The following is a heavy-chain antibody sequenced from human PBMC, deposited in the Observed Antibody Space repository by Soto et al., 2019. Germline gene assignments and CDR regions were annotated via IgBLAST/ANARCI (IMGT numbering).Heavy chain of an antibody. D-gene: IGHD6-19*01. CDR3: AREGNGWYFWFDP. V-gene: IGHV3-21*01. CDR2: ISSSSSYI. J-gene: IGHJ5*02. Sequence: DVQLVESGGGLVKPGGSLRLSCAASGFTFSSYSMNWVRQAPGKGLEWVSSISSSSSYIYYADSVKGRFTISRDNAENSLYLQMNSLRAEDTAVYYCAREGNGWYFWFDPWGQGTLVTVSS. CDR1: GFTFSSYS.